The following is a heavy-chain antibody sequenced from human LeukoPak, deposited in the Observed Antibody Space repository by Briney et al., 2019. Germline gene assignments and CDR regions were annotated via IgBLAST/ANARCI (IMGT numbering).Heavy chain of an antibody. Sequence: ASVKVSCKASVYTFSSYGISWVRQAPGQGLEWMGWIATYNSKTKYAEKVQGRVTMTTDTSTTTAYMELRTLRSDDTAVYYCARDMVGLAADGNWFDPWGQGTLVTVSS. V-gene: IGHV1-18*01. CDR1: VYTFSSYG. D-gene: IGHD6-13*01. CDR2: IATYNSKT. CDR3: ARDMVGLAADGNWFDP. J-gene: IGHJ5*02.